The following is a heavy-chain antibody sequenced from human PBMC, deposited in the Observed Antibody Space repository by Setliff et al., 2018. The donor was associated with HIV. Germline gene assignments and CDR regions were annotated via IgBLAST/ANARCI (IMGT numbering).Heavy chain of an antibody. CDR3: ARSPYGDYGLDY. V-gene: IGHV3-64*04. CDR1: GFTFSSYV. Sequence: GGSLRLTCSASGFTFSSYVMHWVRQAPGKGLEYVSAISSNGGSTYYADSVKGRFTISRDNSNNTLYLQMNTLRAEDTAVYFCARSPYGDYGLDYWGQGTPVTVSS. CDR2: ISSNGGST. J-gene: IGHJ4*02. D-gene: IGHD4-17*01.